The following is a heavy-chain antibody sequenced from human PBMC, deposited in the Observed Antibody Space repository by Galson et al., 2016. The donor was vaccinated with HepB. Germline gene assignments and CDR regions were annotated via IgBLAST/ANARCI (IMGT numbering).Heavy chain of an antibody. J-gene: IGHJ4*02. V-gene: IGHV3-7*01. D-gene: IGHD5-24*01. CDR2: IKPDGSEK. CDR1: GFTFSTYW. Sequence: SLRLSCAASGFTFSTYWMSWVRQAPGKGLEWVANIKPDGSEKYYVDSVKGRFTISRDTAKSSLYLQMNSLRAEDTAVYYRARRQMYTMSAFDYWGQGTVVTVSS. CDR3: ARRQMYTMSAFDY.